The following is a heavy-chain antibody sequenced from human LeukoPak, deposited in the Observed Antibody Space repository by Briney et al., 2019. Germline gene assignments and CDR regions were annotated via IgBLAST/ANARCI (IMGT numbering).Heavy chain of an antibody. Sequence: PSETLSLTCTVCGGSISSSSYYWGWIRQPPGKGLEWIGSIYYSGSTYYNPSLKSRVTISVDTSKNQFSLKLSSVTAADTAVYYCARRVTAAPPNWFDPWGQGTLVTVSS. V-gene: IGHV4-39*07. D-gene: IGHD2-2*01. CDR1: GGSISSSSYY. CDR3: ARRVTAAPPNWFDP. CDR2: IYYSGST. J-gene: IGHJ5*02.